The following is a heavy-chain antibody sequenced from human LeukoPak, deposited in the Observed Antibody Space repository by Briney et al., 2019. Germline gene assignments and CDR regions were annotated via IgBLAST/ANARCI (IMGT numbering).Heavy chain of an antibody. CDR3: ARLTGYYTSGWYYFDS. D-gene: IGHD6-13*01. CDR1: GFTFRDYS. CDR2: ISPNSGAT. J-gene: IGHJ4*02. Sequence: QPGGSLRLSCAVSGFTFRDYSMNWVRQAPGKGLEWLSFISPNSGATYYAESLKGRFTISRDNAKNSLYLQMNGLRDEDTAVYYCARLTGYYTSGWYYFDSLGQGTLVTVSS. V-gene: IGHV3-48*02.